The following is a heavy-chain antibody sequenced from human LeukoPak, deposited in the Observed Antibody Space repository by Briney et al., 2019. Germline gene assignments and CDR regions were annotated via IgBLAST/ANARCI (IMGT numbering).Heavy chain of an antibody. CDR2: IRSNANSYAT. V-gene: IGHV3-73*01. D-gene: IGHD3-3*01. CDR3: TQSITIFGVVTSYYYGMDV. J-gene: IGHJ6*02. CDR1: GFTFSGTS. Sequence: GGSLRLSCAASGFTFSGTSMNWVRQASGKGLEWVGRIRSNANSYATAYAASVKGRFTISRDDSKNTAYLQMNSLKTEDTAVYYCTQSITIFGVVTSYYYGMDVWGQGTTVTVSS.